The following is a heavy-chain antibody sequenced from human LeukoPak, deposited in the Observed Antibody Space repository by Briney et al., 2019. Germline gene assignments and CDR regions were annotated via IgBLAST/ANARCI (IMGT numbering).Heavy chain of an antibody. D-gene: IGHD6-13*01. Sequence: SETLSLTCTVSGGSISSYYWSWIRQPPGKGLEWIGYIYYSGSTNYNPSLKSRVTISVDTSKNQFSLKLSSVTAADTAVYYCARDSDSSSWLPLGYYGMDVWGQGTTVTVSS. J-gene: IGHJ6*02. V-gene: IGHV4-59*01. CDR1: GGSISSYY. CDR2: IYYSGST. CDR3: ARDSDSSSWLPLGYYGMDV.